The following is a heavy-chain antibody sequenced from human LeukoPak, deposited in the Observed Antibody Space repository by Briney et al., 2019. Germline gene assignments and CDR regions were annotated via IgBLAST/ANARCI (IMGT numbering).Heavy chain of an antibody. CDR3: ARGTYCSSTRCNWYFDL. CDR1: GFTFTSYY. CDR2: IVTAGDT. Sequence: PGGSLRLSCAASGFTFTSYYMRWVRQATGKGLEWVSSIVTAGDTYYPGSLKSRFTISRANANNSSYLQMNSMRAGDTAVNYYARGTYCSSTRCNWYFDLWGRGTLVTVSS. D-gene: IGHD2-2*01. V-gene: IGHV3-13*01. J-gene: IGHJ2*01.